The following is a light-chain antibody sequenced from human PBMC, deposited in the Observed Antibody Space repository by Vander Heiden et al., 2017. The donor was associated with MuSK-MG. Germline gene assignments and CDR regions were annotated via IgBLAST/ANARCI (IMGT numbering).Light chain of an antibody. Sequence: DIQMTQSPSTLSASVGDRATIPSRASQSFSNWLALYQQKAGEAPKLLIYKASMLESGVPQRSSGSESGTEFTLTSSSLQPDEFATYYWQQYTSNHTFGGGTKVEMK. V-gene: IGKV1-5*03. CDR1: QSFSNW. J-gene: IGKJ4*01. CDR3: QQYTSNHT. CDR2: KAS.